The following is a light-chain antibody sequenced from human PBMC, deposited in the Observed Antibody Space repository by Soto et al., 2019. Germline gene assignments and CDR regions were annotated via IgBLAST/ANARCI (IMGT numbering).Light chain of an antibody. J-gene: IGKJ2*01. Sequence: DIQMTQSPSSLSASVGDRVTITCRASQTISNYLNWYQQNPGKAPKLLIYAASNLQNGVPSRFSGSGSGTDFTLTISSLQPEDFATYYCQKSSSIPYTFGQGTKLEIK. V-gene: IGKV1-39*01. CDR2: AAS. CDR1: QTISNY. CDR3: QKSSSIPYT.